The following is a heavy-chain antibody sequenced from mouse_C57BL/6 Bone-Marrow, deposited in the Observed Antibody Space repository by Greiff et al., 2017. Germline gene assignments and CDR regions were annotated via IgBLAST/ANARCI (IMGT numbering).Heavy chain of an antibody. CDR1: GYTFTSYW. V-gene: IGHV1-55*01. Sequence: VKLQQPGAELVKPGASVKMSCKASGYTFTSYWITWVKPRPGQGLEWIGDIYPGSGSTNYNEKFKSKATLTVDTSSSTAYMQLSSLTSEDSAVYYCAIDSSGFPGFAYWGQGTLVTVSA. CDR2: IYPGSGST. D-gene: IGHD3-2*02. CDR3: AIDSSGFPGFAY. J-gene: IGHJ3*01.